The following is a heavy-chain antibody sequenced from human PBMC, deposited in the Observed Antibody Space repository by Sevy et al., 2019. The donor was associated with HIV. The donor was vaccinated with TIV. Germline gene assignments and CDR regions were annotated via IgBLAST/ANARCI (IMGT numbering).Heavy chain of an antibody. CDR2: ISNSGVI. D-gene: IGHD3-3*02. V-gene: IGHV3-11*01. Sequence: GGYLRLSCAASGFTFSDYYMSWIRQAPGKGLEWISYISNSGVIYYADSVKGRFTISRDNAKNSQYLQMNSLRAEDTAAYYCAQDILAPGLHFDYWGQGTLVTVSS. CDR1: GFTFSDYY. J-gene: IGHJ4*02. CDR3: AQDILAPGLHFDY.